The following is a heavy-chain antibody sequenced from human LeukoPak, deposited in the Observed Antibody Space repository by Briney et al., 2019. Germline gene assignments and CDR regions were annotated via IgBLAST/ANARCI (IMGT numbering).Heavy chain of an antibody. V-gene: IGHV1-18*01. Sequence: GASVKVSCKASGYTFTSYGISWVRQAPGQGLEWMGWISAYNGNTNYARKLQGRVTMTTDTSTSTAYMELRSLRSDDTAVYYCAREKMVRGVLFLDYWGQGTLVTVSS. CDR2: ISAYNGNT. CDR3: AREKMVRGVLFLDY. CDR1: GYTFTSYG. J-gene: IGHJ4*02. D-gene: IGHD3-10*01.